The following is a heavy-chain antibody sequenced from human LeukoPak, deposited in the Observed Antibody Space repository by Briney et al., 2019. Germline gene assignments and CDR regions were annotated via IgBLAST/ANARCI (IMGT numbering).Heavy chain of an antibody. CDR1: GGSISSGSYY. D-gene: IGHD4-17*01. Sequence: SETLSLTCTVSGGSISSGSYYWSWIRQPAGKGLEWIGRIYTSGSTNYNPSLKRRVTISVDTSKNQFSLKLSSVTAADTAVYYCARDSSYGGFDYWGQGTLVTVSS. J-gene: IGHJ4*02. V-gene: IGHV4-61*02. CDR2: IYTSGST. CDR3: ARDSSYGGFDY.